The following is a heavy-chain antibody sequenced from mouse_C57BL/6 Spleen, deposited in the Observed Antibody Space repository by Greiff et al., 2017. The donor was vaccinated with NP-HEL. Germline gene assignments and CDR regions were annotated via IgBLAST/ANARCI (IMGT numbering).Heavy chain of an antibody. CDR1: GYAFSSSW. D-gene: IGHD1-1*01. CDR3: ARHYGSLYYAMDY. CDR2: IYPGDGDT. V-gene: IGHV1-82*01. Sequence: VKLMESGPELVKPGASVKISCKASGYAFSSSWMNWVKQRPGKGLEWIGRIYPGDGDTNYNGKFKGKATLTADKSSSTAYMQLSSLTSEDSAVYFCARHYGSLYYAMDYWGQGTSVTVSS. J-gene: IGHJ4*01.